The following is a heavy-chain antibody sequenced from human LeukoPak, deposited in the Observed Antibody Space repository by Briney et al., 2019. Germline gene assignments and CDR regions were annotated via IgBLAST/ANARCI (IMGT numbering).Heavy chain of an antibody. CDR1: GGSISSYY. J-gene: IGHJ4*02. CDR3: ARPHYDFWSGYADFDY. V-gene: IGHV4-39*01. Sequence: PSETLSLTCTVSGGSISSYYWGWIRQPPGKGLEWIGSIYYSGSTYYNPSLKSRVTISVDTSKNQFSLKLSSVTAADTAVYYCARPHYDFWSGYADFDYWGQGTLVTVSS. CDR2: IYYSGST. D-gene: IGHD3-3*01.